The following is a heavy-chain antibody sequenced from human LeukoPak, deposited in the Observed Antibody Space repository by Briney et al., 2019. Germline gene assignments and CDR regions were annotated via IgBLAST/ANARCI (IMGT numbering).Heavy chain of an antibody. CDR2: ISSSSSYI. CDR3: ASWAAVAGTGGDY. V-gene: IGHV3-21*01. Sequence: GGSLRLSCAASGFTFSSYSMNWVRRAPGKGLEWGSSISSSSSYIYYADSVKGRFTISRDNANTSLYLQMKSLRAKDTAVYYCASWAAVAGTGGDYWGQGTLVTVSS. J-gene: IGHJ4*02. D-gene: IGHD6-19*01. CDR1: GFTFSSYS.